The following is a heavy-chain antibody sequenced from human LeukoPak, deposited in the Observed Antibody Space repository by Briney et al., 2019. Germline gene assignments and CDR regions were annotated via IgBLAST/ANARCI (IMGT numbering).Heavy chain of an antibody. CDR1: GFTFSSYW. Sequence: GGSLRLSCAASGFTFSSYWMSWVRQAPGKGLEWVANIKQDGSEKYYVDSVKGRFTISRDNAKNSLYLQMNSLRAEDTAVYYCARSRRARHCPDFEYWGQGTLVTVSS. V-gene: IGHV3-7*01. CDR3: ARSRRARHCPDFEY. J-gene: IGHJ4*02. CDR2: IKQDGSEK.